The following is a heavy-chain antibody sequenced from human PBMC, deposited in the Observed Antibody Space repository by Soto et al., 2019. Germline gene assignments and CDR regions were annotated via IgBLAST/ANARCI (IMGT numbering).Heavy chain of an antibody. CDR3: ARGLRYSSGWFDP. J-gene: IGHJ5*02. CDR1: GGSFSGYY. CDR2: INHSGST. V-gene: IGHV4-34*01. Sequence: QVQLQQWGAGLLKPSETLSLTCAVYGGSFSGYYWSWIRQPPGKGLEWIGEINHSGSTNYNPSLKSRVTISVDTYRNQFSLKLSSVTAADTAVYYCARGLRYSSGWFDPWGQGTLVTVSS. D-gene: IGHD6-19*01.